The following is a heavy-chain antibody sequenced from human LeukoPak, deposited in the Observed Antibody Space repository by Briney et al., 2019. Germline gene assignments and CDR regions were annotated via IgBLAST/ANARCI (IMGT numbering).Heavy chain of an antibody. CDR2: IDSTGDST. D-gene: IGHD6-13*01. CDR3: AKGGYHSSWFSFGY. CDR1: GIAFSSYV. Sequence: TGGSLRLSCAASGIAFSSYVMSWVRQAPGKGLDWVSTIDSTGDSTYYADSVKGRFTISRDNSKNTLYLLVNSLRAEDTALYYCAKGGYHSSWFSFGYWGQGTLVTVSS. J-gene: IGHJ4*02. V-gene: IGHV3-23*01.